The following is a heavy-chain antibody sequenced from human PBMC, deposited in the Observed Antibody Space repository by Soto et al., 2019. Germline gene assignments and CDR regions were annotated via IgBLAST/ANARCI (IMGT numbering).Heavy chain of an antibody. J-gene: IGHJ5*02. CDR2: IYWDEDK. V-gene: IGHV2-5*02. D-gene: IGHD3-3*01. Sequence: HITLKESGPTLVTPTQTLTLTCSFSGFSLQTHGAGVGWIRQPPGKALEWLALIYWDEDKRYSPSLSTRLTTPEDTHKNLVVITMTNMDPVDTATYYCADRDLQFRSNWSGGWFDPWGQGTLVTVSS. CDR3: ADRDLQFRSNWSGGWFDP. CDR1: GFSLQTHGAG.